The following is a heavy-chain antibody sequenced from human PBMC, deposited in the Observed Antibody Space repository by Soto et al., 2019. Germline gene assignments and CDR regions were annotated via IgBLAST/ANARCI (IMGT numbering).Heavy chain of an antibody. CDR3: ARVRDDFWSGYRLDY. CDR1: GGSFSGYY. V-gene: IGHV4-34*01. D-gene: IGHD3-3*01. CDR2: INHSGST. J-gene: IGHJ4*02. Sequence: SETLSLTCAVYGGSFSGYYWSWIRQPPGKGLEWIGEINHSGSTNYNPSLKSRVTISVDTSKNQFSLKLSSVTAADTAVYYCARVRDDFWSGYRLDYWGQGTLVTVSS.